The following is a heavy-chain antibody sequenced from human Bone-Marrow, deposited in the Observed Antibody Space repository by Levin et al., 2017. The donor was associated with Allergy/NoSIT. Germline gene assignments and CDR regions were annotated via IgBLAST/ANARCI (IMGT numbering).Heavy chain of an antibody. CDR2: LFYSGNT. J-gene: IGHJ4*02. D-gene: IGHD2-2*01. CDR3: AIPSLASTGPFDY. CDR1: GDSIGRSIYY. Sequence: SETLSLTCNVSGDSIGRSIYYWAWIRQPPGKRLEWIGTLFYSGNTYYHPSLKSRVTIAADTSKKQFSLRLTSLTAADTAVYYCAIPSLASTGPFDYWGQGALVVVSS. V-gene: IGHV4-39*01.